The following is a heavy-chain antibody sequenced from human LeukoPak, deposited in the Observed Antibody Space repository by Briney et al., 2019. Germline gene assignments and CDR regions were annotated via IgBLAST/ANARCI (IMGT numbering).Heavy chain of an antibody. D-gene: IGHD2-2*01. V-gene: IGHV3-23*01. CDR3: AKDRSCTGSSCNVGS. Sequence: PGRSLRLSCAASGFTFSSFAMSWVRQAPGKGREWVSAISGSGGSTYYADSVKGRFTISRDNSKNTLFLQMNSLRAEDTAVYYCAKDRSCTGSSCNVGSWGQGTMVTVSS. J-gene: IGHJ3*01. CDR1: GFTFSSFA. CDR2: ISGSGGST.